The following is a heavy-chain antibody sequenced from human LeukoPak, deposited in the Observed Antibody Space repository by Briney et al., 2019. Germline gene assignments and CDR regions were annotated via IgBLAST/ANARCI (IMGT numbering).Heavy chain of an antibody. CDR1: GGTFSSYA. CDR3: ARSGPYSSGWSL. Sequence: SVRVSCKASGGTFSSYAISWVRQAPGQGLEWMGRIIPILGIANYAQKFQGRVTITADKSTSTAYMELSSLRSEDTAVYHCARSGPYSSGWSLWGQGTLVTVSS. CDR2: IIPILGIA. D-gene: IGHD6-19*01. J-gene: IGHJ4*02. V-gene: IGHV1-69*04.